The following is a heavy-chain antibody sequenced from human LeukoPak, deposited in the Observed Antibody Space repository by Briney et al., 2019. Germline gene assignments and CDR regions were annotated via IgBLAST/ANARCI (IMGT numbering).Heavy chain of an antibody. V-gene: IGHV5-51*01. CDR2: IYPGDSDT. D-gene: IGHD3-10*01. J-gene: IGHJ4*02. CDR3: ARSSGIQGGESPNDY. Sequence: GESLKISCKGSGYSFTSYWIGWVRQMPGKGLEWMGIIYPGDSDTRYSPSFQGQVTISADKSISTAYLQWSSLKASDTAMYYCARSSGIQGGESPNDYWGQGTLVTVSS. CDR1: GYSFTSYW.